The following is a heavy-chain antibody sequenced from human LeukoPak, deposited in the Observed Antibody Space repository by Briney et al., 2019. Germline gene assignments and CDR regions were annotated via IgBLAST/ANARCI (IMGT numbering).Heavy chain of an antibody. D-gene: IGHD3-10*01. CDR3: ARGGITMVRGAYRPFDY. CDR2: INHSGST. V-gene: IGHV4-34*01. J-gene: IGHJ4*02. CDR1: GGAFSGYY. Sequence: SETLSLTCAVSGGAFSGYYWSWIRQPPGKGLEWIGEINHSGSTNYNPSLKSRVTISVDTSKNQCSLKLSSVTAADTAVYYCARGGITMVRGAYRPFDYWGQGTLVTVSS.